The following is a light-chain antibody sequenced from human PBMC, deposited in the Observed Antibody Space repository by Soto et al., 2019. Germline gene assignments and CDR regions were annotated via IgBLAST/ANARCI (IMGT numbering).Light chain of an antibody. Sequence: EIVLTQSPATLSLSPGERATLSCRASQSVGSYLAWFQQTPGQAPRLLIYDTSNRATGIPARFSGSGSGTDFTLTIRSLETEDFAVYYCQQRSDWPPTVGQGTKVDIK. J-gene: IGKJ1*01. CDR1: QSVGSY. CDR3: QQRSDWPPT. CDR2: DTS. V-gene: IGKV3-11*01.